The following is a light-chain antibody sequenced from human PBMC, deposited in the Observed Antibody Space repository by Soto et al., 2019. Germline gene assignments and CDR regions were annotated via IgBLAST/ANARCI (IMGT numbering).Light chain of an antibody. CDR3: QQYGSSPLT. CDR2: GAS. J-gene: IGKJ4*01. CDR1: QSVSSTY. Sequence: EIVFTQSPGTLSLSPGERATLSCRASQSVSSTYLAWYQQKPGQAPRLLIYGASSRATGIPDRFVGSGSGTDFTLTIGRLEPEDFAVYYCQQYGSSPLTFGGGTKVEIK. V-gene: IGKV3-20*01.